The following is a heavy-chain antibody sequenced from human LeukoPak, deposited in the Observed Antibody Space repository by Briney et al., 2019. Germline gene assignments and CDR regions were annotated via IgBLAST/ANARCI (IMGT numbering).Heavy chain of an antibody. J-gene: IGHJ4*02. D-gene: IGHD6-13*01. V-gene: IGHV3-23*01. Sequence: PGGSLRLSCAASGFTFSSYGMSWVRQAPGKGLEWVSAISGSGGSTYYADSVKGRFTISRDNSKNTLYLQMNSLRAEDTAVYYCAKDWAGSSNWYYFDYWGQGTLVTVSS. CDR3: AKDWAGSSNWYYFDY. CDR1: GFTFSSYG. CDR2: ISGSGGST.